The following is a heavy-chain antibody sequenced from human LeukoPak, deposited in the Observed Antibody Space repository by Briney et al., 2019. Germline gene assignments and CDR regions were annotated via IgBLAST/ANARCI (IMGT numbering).Heavy chain of an antibody. CDR3: ARSLIVVVPAARGFDP. Sequence: ASVKVSCKASGYTFTSYDINWVRQATGQGLEWMGWINPNSGGTNYAQKFQGRVTMTRDTSISSACMELSRLRSDDTAVYYCARSLIVVVPAARGFDPWGQGTLVTVSS. J-gene: IGHJ5*02. CDR1: GYTFTSYD. D-gene: IGHD2-2*01. V-gene: IGHV1-2*02. CDR2: INPNSGGT.